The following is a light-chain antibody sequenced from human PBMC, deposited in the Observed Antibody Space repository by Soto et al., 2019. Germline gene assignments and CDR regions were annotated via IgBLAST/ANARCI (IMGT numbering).Light chain of an antibody. Sequence: EMVNMQAPVSLSVTPGQPASSSCKSSHSLLHSDGKTYLYWYLQKPGQSPQLLIYGVSNQFSGVPDRVSGSGSGTDFTLKISPLEAGDVGISHCMQIKQFPLTVGQGTRLG. V-gene: IGKV2D-29*02. CDR3: MQIKQFPLT. CDR2: GVS. J-gene: IGKJ5*01. CDR1: HSLLHSDGKTY.